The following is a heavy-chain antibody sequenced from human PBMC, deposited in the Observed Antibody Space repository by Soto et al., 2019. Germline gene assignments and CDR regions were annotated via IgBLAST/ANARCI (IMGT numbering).Heavy chain of an antibody. J-gene: IGHJ4*02. Sequence: SETLSLTCTVSGGSISSYYWRWIRQPPGKGLEWIGYIYYSGSTNYNPSLKSRVTISVDTSKNQFSLKLSSVTAADTAVYYCARGLYDILTGYYFDYWGQGTLVTVSS. D-gene: IGHD3-9*01. CDR1: GGSISSYY. CDR3: ARGLYDILTGYYFDY. CDR2: IYYSGST. V-gene: IGHV4-59*01.